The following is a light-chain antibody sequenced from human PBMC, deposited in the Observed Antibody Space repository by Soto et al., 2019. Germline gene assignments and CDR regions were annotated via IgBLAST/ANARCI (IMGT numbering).Light chain of an antibody. J-gene: IGKJ1*01. Sequence: DIEMTQSPSSLSASVGDRVTITCRASQSISSYLHWYQQKPGHAPNLLIYAASTLQSGVPSRFSAYGSETDFTLTISNLQAEDLATYYCQQSYTTPRTFGQGTKVEVK. V-gene: IGKV1-39*01. CDR2: AAS. CDR1: QSISSY. CDR3: QQSYTTPRT.